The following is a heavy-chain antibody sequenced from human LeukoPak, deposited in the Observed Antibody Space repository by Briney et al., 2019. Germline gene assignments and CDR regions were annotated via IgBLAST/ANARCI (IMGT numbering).Heavy chain of an antibody. CDR1: GFTFTNYA. D-gene: IGHD3-9*01. Sequence: GTSLRLSCVGSGFTFTNYAMSWVRQAPGKGLEWVSAITGSDGSSYYADSVKGRFTISRDNSKNTLYLQVNSLRAEDTAVYYCAKWGDYDILTGYYVPDYWGQGTLVTVSS. J-gene: IGHJ4*02. V-gene: IGHV3-23*01. CDR3: AKWGDYDILTGYYVPDY. CDR2: ITGSDGSS.